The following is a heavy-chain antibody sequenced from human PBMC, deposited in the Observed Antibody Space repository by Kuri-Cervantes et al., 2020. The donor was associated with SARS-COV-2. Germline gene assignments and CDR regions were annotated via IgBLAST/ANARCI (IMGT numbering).Heavy chain of an antibody. CDR3: AKDIRSSGWSIDY. V-gene: IGHV3-74*01. D-gene: IGHD6-19*01. Sequence: GGSLRLFCAASGFTFSSYWMHWVRQAPGKGLVWVSRINSDGSSTSYADSVKGRFTISRDNAKNSLYLQMNSLRAEDTALYYCAKDIRSSGWSIDYWGQGTLVTVSS. J-gene: IGHJ4*02. CDR2: INSDGSST. CDR1: GFTFSSYW.